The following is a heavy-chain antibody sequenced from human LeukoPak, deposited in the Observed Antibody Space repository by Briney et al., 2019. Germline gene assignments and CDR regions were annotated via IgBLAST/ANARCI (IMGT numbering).Heavy chain of an antibody. CDR1: GFTVSSNY. Sequence: GGSLRLSCAASGFTVSSNYMSWVRQAPGKGLEWVSSISSSSSYIYYADSVKGRFTISRDNAKNSLYLQMNSLRAEDTAVYYCARVMYGDYNEYFQHWGQGTLVTVSS. CDR3: ARVMYGDYNEYFQH. V-gene: IGHV3-21*01. J-gene: IGHJ1*01. D-gene: IGHD4-17*01. CDR2: ISSSSSYI.